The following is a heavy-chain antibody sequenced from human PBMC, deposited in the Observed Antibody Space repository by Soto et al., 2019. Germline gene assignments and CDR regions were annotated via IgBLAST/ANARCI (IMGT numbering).Heavy chain of an antibody. CDR1: GFTFSSYW. CDR2: INSDGSTT. J-gene: IGHJ4*02. Sequence: EVQLVESGGGLVQPGGSLRLSCAASGFTFSSYWMHWVRQAPGKGLVGVSRINSDGSTTSYADSVKGRFTISRDNAKNTLYLQMNSLRAEDTAVYYCAREPFYCSGGSCYSGEGEYWGQGTLVTVSS. D-gene: IGHD2-15*01. CDR3: AREPFYCSGGSCYSGEGEY. V-gene: IGHV3-74*01.